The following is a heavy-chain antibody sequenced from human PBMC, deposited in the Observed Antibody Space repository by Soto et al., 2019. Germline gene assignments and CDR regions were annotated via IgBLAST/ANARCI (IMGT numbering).Heavy chain of an antibody. CDR2: INTDNGNT. CDR3: ARGKVVDSRVIDY. D-gene: IGHD6-19*01. J-gene: IGHJ4*02. CDR1: GYTFSKSW. Sequence: GASVKVSCQASGYTFSKSWIIWGRQAPGQGLEWLGWINTDNGNTNYAQHLQGRVTLTTDTSTSTAYMDLRSLRSDDTAVYYCARGKVVDSRVIDYWGQGTLVTVSS. V-gene: IGHV1-18*01.